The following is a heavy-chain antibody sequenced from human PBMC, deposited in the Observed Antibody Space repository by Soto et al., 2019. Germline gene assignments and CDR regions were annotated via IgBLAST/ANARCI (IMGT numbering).Heavy chain of an antibody. CDR1: GFAVSSNY. V-gene: IGHV3-66*01. J-gene: IGHJ6*02. CDR3: ARGRTGSTYGGMDV. D-gene: IGHD1-7*01. CDR2: IHSGGDT. Sequence: EVQLVESGGDLVQPGGSLRLSCAASGFAVSSNYMTWVRQAPGKGLEWVSVIHSGGDTHYADSVRGRFTISRDNSKNTRYLQMNSLRAEDTAVYYCARGRTGSTYGGMDVWGQGTTVTVSS.